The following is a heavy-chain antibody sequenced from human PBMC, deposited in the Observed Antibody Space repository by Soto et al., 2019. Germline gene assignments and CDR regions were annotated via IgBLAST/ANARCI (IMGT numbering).Heavy chain of an antibody. CDR3: ARHSGYYYGCFDY. CDR1: GGSISSGGYS. V-gene: IGHV4-30-2*01. CDR2: IYHSGST. Sequence: SETLSLTCAVSGGSISSGGYSWSWIRQPPGKGLEWIGYIYHSGSTYYNPSLKSRVTISVDRSKNQFSLKLSSVTAADTAVYYCARHSGYYYGCFDYWGQGTLLTVSS. J-gene: IGHJ4*02. D-gene: IGHD3-22*01.